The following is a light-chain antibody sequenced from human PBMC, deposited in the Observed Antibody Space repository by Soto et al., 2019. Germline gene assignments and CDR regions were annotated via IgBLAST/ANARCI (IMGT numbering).Light chain of an antibody. J-gene: IGLJ1*01. V-gene: IGLV2-14*01. CDR1: SSDVGGYNY. CDR3: ISYASSSSDV. CDR2: DVS. Sequence: QSVLTQPASVSGSPGQPITISCTGTSSDVGGYNYVSWYQQHPGKAPKLMIYDVSNRPSGVSNRFSGSKSGNKASLTISGLQAEDEADYYCISYASSSSDVFGAGTKLTVL.